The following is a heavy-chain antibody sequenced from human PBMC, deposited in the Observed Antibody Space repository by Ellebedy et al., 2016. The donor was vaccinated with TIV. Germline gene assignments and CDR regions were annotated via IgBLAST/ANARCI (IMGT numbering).Heavy chain of an antibody. Sequence: SETLSLXCAVYGGSFSGYYWSWIRQPPGKGLEWIGEINHSGSTNYNPSLKSRVTISADTSKNQFSLKLSSVTAADTAVYYCARDGRGWFDPWGQGTLVTVSS. CDR3: ARDGRGWFDP. CDR1: GGSFSGYY. J-gene: IGHJ5*02. D-gene: IGHD2-15*01. CDR2: INHSGST. V-gene: IGHV4-34*01.